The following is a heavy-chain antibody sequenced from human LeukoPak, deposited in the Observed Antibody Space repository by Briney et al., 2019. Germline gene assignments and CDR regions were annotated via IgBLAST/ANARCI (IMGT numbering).Heavy chain of an antibody. D-gene: IGHD2-2*01. CDR1: GFTFSSYA. J-gene: IGHJ4*02. Sequence: PGGSLRLSCAASGFTFSSYAMHWVRQAPGKGLEWVAVISYDGSNKYYADSVKGRFTISRDNAKNTPYLQMNSLRVEDTAVYYCAGRGYCSSTNCLLEYWGQGTLVTVSS. CDR2: ISYDGSNK. V-gene: IGHV3-30*04. CDR3: AGRGYCSSTNCLLEY.